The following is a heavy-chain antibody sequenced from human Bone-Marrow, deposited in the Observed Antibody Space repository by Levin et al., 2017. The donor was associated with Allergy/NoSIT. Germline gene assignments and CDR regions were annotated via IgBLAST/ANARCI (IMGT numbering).Heavy chain of an antibody. Sequence: SETLSLTCTVSGGSVSSGDYYWSWIRQPPGKGLEWIGYIYNSGSTYYVPSLKSRITISIDTSKSQFSLTVNSVTAADTAVYYCARKKYPAAPFDYWGQGTLVTVSS. D-gene: IGHD2/OR15-2a*01. CDR1: GGSVSSGDYY. CDR2: IYNSGST. V-gene: IGHV4-61*08. CDR3: ARKKYPAAPFDY. J-gene: IGHJ4*02.